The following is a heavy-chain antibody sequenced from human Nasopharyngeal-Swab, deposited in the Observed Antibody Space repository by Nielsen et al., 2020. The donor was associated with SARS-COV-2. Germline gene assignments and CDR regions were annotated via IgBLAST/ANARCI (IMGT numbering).Heavy chain of an antibody. J-gene: IGHJ4*02. CDR3: ASPRPLDY. V-gene: IGHV3-48*03. CDR2: ISSSGSTI. Sequence: SGAATGFTFSSNEMNGARQAPGKGLEWISYISSSGSTIYYADSVKGRFTISRDEAKNSLFLQMNSLRAEDTAVYCCASPRPLDYWGQGTLVTVSS. CDR1: GFTFSSNE.